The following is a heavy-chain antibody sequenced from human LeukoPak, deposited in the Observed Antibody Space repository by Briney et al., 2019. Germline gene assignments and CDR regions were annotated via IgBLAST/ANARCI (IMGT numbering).Heavy chain of an antibody. D-gene: IGHD5-24*01. CDR2: ISYDGSNK. J-gene: IGHJ4*02. CDR3: ARGGPRRDGYNADY. V-gene: IGHV3-30*03. CDR1: GFTFSSYG. Sequence: PGRSLRLSCAASGFTFSSYGMHWVRQAPGKGLEWVAVISYDGSNKYYADSVKGRFTISRDNSKNTLYLQMNSLRAEDTAVYYCARGGPRRDGYNADYWGQGTLVTVSS.